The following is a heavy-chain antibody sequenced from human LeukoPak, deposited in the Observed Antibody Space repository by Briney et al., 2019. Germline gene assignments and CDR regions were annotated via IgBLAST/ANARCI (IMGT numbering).Heavy chain of an antibody. V-gene: IGHV3-30*04. D-gene: IGHD3-9*01. CDR2: ISYDGSNK. CDR1: GFTFSSYA. CDR3: ARVVRENRYILTGYSYYYYMDV. J-gene: IGHJ6*03. Sequence: PGRSLRLSCAASGFTFSSYAMHWVRQAPGKGLEWVAVISYDGSNKYYADSVKGRFTISRDNAKNSLYLQMNSLRAEDTAVYYCARVVRENRYILTGYSYYYYMDVWGKGTTVTISS.